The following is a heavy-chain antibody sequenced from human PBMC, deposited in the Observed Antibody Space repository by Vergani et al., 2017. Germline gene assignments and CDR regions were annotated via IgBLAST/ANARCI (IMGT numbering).Heavy chain of an antibody. CDR3: VRASCSGPCFTSNWFDS. CDR1: GFSLSGYW. J-gene: IGHJ5*01. D-gene: IGHD2-15*01. CDR2: IKSDGSIT. V-gene: IGHV3-74*01. Sequence: EVQLVESGGGLIHPGGPLRLPCEGSGFSLSGYWMHWVPQSPEKGLVWVSRIKSDGSITNYADSVKGRFTISRDNAKNTLYLEMNSLRGDDTAIYYCVRASCSGPCFTSNWFDSWGQGTLVTVSS.